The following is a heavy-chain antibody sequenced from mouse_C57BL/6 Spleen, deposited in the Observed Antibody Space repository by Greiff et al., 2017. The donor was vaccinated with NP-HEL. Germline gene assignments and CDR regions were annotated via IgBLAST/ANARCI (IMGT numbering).Heavy chain of an antibody. CDR2: IHPNSGST. CDR1: GYTFTSYW. D-gene: IGHD2-2*01. Sequence: QVQLQQPGAELVKPGASVKLSCKASGYTFTSYWMHWVKQRPGRGLEWIGMIHPNSGSTNYNEKFKSKATLTVDKSSSTAYMQLSSLTSEDSAVYYCARWDYGSAWAAYWGQGTLVTVSA. CDR3: ARWDYGSAWAAY. V-gene: IGHV1-64*01. J-gene: IGHJ3*01.